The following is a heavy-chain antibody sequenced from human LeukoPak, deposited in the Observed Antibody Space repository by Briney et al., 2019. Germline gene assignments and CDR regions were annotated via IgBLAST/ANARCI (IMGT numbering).Heavy chain of an antibody. V-gene: IGHV1-24*01. J-gene: IGHJ4*02. CDR3: ATDPDSSGYYLAY. CDR2: FDPEDGET. D-gene: IGHD3-22*01. Sequence: ASVKVSCKASGGTFSSYAISWVRQAPGQGLEWMGGFDPEDGETIYAQKFQGRVTMTEDTSTDTAYMELSSLRSEDTAVYYCATDPDSSGYYLAYWGQGTLVTVSS. CDR1: GGTFSSYA.